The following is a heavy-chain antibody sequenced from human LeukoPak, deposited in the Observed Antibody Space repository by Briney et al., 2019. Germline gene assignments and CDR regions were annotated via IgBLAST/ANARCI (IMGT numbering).Heavy chain of an antibody. CDR1: RFTFSSYS. CDR3: ARSLGPDMNYYYGMDV. V-gene: IGHV3-21*01. J-gene: IGHJ6*02. Sequence: GGSLRLSCVASRFTFSSYSMTWVRRAPGTGLEWVSSISFGGGHIFYTDSVKGRFTIFRDDSKNSLYLEMNSLRAEDTAVYYCARSLGPDMNYYYGMDVWGQGTTVTVSS. CDR2: ISFGGGHI.